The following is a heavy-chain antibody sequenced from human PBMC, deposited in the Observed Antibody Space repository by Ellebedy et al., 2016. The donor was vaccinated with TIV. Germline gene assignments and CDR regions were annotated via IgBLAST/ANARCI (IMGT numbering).Heavy chain of an antibody. CDR1: GFTFSSYW. D-gene: IGHD4-11*01. J-gene: IGHJ3*02. V-gene: IGHV3-74*01. CDR3: ARESNDAFDI. Sequence: GESLKISXAASGFTFSSYWMHWVRQAPGKGLVWVSRVNGDGSSTTYADSVKGRFTISRDNAKNTLFLQMNSLRAEDTAVYYCARESNDAFDIWGQGTMVTVSS. CDR2: VNGDGSST.